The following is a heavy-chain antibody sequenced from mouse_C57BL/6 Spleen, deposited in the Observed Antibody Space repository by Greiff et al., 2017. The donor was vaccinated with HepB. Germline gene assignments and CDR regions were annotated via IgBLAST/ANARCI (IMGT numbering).Heavy chain of an antibody. CDR2: IDPENGDT. Sequence: EVKLVESGAELVRPGASVKLSCTASGFNIKDDYMHWVKQRPEQGLEWIGWIDPENGDTEYASKFQGKATITADTSSNTAYLQLSSLTSEDTAVYYCTFYYGSSYSYAMDYWGQGTSVTVSS. CDR3: TFYYGSSYSYAMDY. D-gene: IGHD1-1*01. J-gene: IGHJ4*01. V-gene: IGHV14-4*01. CDR1: GFNIKDDY.